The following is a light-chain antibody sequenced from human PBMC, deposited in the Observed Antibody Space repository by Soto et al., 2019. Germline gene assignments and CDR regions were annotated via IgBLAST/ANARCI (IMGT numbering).Light chain of an antibody. CDR2: GNS. CDR1: SSNIGAGFE. J-gene: IGLJ2*01. Sequence: QSVLTQPPSVSGAPGHRVTISCSGGSSNIGAGFEVHWYQQFPGRAPKLLIFGNSNRPSGVSDRFSGSKSGTSASLAIIGLQAEDEADYHCQSYDNSLSGVVFGGGTKLTVL. CDR3: QSYDNSLSGVV. V-gene: IGLV1-40*01.